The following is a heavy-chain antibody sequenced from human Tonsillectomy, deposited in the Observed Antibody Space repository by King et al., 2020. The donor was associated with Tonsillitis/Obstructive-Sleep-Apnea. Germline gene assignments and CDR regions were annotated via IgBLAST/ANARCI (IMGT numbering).Heavy chain of an antibody. CDR1: GYTFTSYD. D-gene: IGHD3-22*01. Sequence: VQLVQSGAEVKKPGASVKVSCKASGYTFTSYDVNWVRQATGQGLEWMGWMNPNSGNTGYAQKFQGRVTMTRNTSISTAYMELSSLRSEDTAVYYCARDYYDSSGYYMDVWGKGTTVTVSS. CDR3: ARDYYDSSGYYMDV. V-gene: IGHV1-8*01. CDR2: MNPNSGNT. J-gene: IGHJ6*03.